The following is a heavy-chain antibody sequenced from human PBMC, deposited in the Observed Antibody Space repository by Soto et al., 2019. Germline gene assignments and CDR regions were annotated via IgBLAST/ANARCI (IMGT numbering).Heavy chain of an antibody. CDR2: INSGSTSV. CDR1: GFDFNSYS. J-gene: IGHJ1*01. Sequence: GGSLRLSCVASGFDFNSYSMNWVRQAPGKGLEWISYINSGSTSVFYADSVKGRFTISRDNAKDSLYLQMNSLRAEDTAVFYWTSSRSPVAYWGQETRVTVSS. V-gene: IGHV3-48*01. CDR3: TSSRSPVAY. D-gene: IGHD2-2*01.